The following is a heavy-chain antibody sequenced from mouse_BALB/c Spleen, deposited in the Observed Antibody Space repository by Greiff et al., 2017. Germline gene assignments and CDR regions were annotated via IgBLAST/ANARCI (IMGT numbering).Heavy chain of an antibody. Sequence: VQLQQSGAELVKPGASVKLSCTASGFNIKDTYMHWVKQRPEQGLEWIGRIDPANGNTKYDPKFQGKATITAVTSSNTAYLQLSSLTSEDTAVYYCASLRITTGYYYAMDYWGQGTSVTVSS. V-gene: IGHV14-3*02. J-gene: IGHJ4*01. CDR3: ASLRITTGYYYAMDY. D-gene: IGHD2-4*01. CDR2: IDPANGNT. CDR1: GFNIKDTY.